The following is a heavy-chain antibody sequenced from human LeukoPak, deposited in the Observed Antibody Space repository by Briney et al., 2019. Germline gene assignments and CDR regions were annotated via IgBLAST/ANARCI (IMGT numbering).Heavy chain of an antibody. CDR1: GGSISGYH. CDR3: ARHDSTGYYH. CDR2: IYYSGSSGST. V-gene: IGHV4-59*01. D-gene: IGHD3-22*01. Sequence: SETLSLTCSVSGGSISGYHWSWIRQPPGKGLEWIGYIYYSGSSGSTNYNPSLKSRVTISVDTSKNQFSLRLSSVTAADTAVYYCARHDSTGYYHWGQGTLVTVSS. J-gene: IGHJ5*02.